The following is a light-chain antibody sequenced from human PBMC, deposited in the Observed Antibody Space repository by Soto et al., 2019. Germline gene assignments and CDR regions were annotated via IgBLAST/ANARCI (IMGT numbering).Light chain of an antibody. CDR1: QSISSW. CDR2: KAS. CDR3: QQYNGYSGT. J-gene: IGKJ2*02. V-gene: IGKV1-5*03. Sequence: DIQMTQSPSTLSASVGDRVTITCRASQSISSWLAWYQQKPGKAPKLLIYKASNLESVVPSRFSGSASGTEFTLTISSLQPDDLATYYCQQYNGYSGTFGQGTKLEIK.